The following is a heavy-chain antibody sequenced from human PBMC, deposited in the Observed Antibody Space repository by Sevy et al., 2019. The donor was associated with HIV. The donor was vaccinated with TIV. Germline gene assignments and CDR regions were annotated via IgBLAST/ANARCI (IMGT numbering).Heavy chain of an antibody. CDR2: ISGSAGST. Sequence: GGSLRLSCVVSGFTFRSNTMTWVRQAPGKGLEWVSAISGSAGSTYYADLAQGRFTISRDKSKNTLYLQMNSLRAEDTAVYYCATGDRTFYGLDVWGQGTTVTVSS. CDR1: GFTFRSNT. CDR3: ATGDRTFYGLDV. V-gene: IGHV3-23*01. D-gene: IGHD2-15*01. J-gene: IGHJ6*02.